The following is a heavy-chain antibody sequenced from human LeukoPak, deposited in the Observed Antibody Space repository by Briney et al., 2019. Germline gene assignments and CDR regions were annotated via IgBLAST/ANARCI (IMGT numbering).Heavy chain of an antibody. CDR3: ANSDYSNFDP. CDR2: IIPIFGTA. CDR1: GGTFSSYA. Sequence: GASVKVSCKASGGTFSSYAISWVRQAPGQGLEWMGGIIPIFGTANYAQKFQGRVTITADESTSTAYMELSSLRSEDTAVYYCANSDYSNFDPWGQGTLVTVSS. J-gene: IGHJ5*02. V-gene: IGHV1-69*13. D-gene: IGHD4-11*01.